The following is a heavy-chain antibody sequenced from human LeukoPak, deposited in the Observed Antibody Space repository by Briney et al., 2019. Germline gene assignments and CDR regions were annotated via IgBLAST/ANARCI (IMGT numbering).Heavy chain of an antibody. Sequence: SLRLSCAASGFNFDDKTMHWVRRVLGKGPEWVSGISWDSTKIAYEDSVKGRFTISRDNAKNSLYLQMNSLRAEDTAVYYCARDLTPDYWGQGTLVTVSS. CDR3: ARDLTPDY. CDR1: GFNFDDKT. D-gene: IGHD2-15*01. V-gene: IGHV3-9*01. J-gene: IGHJ4*02. CDR2: ISWDSTKI.